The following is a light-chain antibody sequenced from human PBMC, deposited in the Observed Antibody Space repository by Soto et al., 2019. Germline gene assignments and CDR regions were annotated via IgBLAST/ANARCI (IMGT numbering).Light chain of an antibody. CDR3: QSFDTSLSGGV. CDR1: RSNIGAGYD. V-gene: IGLV1-40*01. Sequence: QSVLTQPPSVSGAPGQRVTISCTGSRSNIGAGYDVHWYQQLPGTAHKLLIYGNSNRPSGVPDRFSGSKSGTSASLAITGLQAEDEADYYCQSFDTSLSGGVFGTGTKLTVL. CDR2: GNS. J-gene: IGLJ1*01.